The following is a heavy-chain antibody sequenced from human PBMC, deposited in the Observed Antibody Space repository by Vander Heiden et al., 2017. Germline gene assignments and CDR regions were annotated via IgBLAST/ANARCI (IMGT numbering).Heavy chain of an antibody. CDR2: IGTAGDT. CDR1: GFTFSSYD. D-gene: IGHD6-13*01. CDR3: ARALLVQSSSWSPSYYYGMDV. V-gene: IGHV3-13*01. J-gene: IGHJ6*02. Sequence: EVQLVESGGGLVQPGGSLRLSCAASGFTFSSYDMHWVRQATGKGLEWVSAIGTAGDTYYPGSVKGRFTISRENAKNSLYLQMNSLRAGDTAVYYCARALLVQSSSWSPSYYYGMDVWGQGTTVTVSS.